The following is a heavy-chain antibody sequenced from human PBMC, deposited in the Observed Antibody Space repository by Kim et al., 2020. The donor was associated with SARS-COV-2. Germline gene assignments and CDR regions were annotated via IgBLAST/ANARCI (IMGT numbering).Heavy chain of an antibody. V-gene: IGHV1-18*01. D-gene: IGHD2-2*01. J-gene: IGHJ4*02. Sequence: NHAQKLQGRVTMTTDTSTSTAYMELRSLRSDDTAVYYCARDPTAAPFDYWGQGTLVTVSS. CDR3: ARDPTAAPFDY.